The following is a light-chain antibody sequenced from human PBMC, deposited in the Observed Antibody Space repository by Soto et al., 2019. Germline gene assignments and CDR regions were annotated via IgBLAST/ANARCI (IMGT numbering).Light chain of an antibody. Sequence: EIVLTQSPATLSLSPGEGATLFCRASQSISTYLAWYQQKSGQAPRLLIYDASNRATGIPARFSGGGSGTDFTLTVSSLEPEDFAVYYCQQRSNWPPTFGQGTKLEI. CDR3: QQRSNWPPT. CDR1: QSISTY. CDR2: DAS. J-gene: IGKJ2*01. V-gene: IGKV3-11*01.